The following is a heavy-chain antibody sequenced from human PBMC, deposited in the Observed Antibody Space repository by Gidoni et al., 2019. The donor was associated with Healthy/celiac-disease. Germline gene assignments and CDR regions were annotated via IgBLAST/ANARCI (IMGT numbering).Heavy chain of an antibody. CDR1: GYTFTRYG. J-gene: IGHJ1*01. CDR3: ARDGDFWSGYYTGTYFQH. D-gene: IGHD3-3*01. V-gene: IGHV1-18*01. Sequence: QGQLVQSGAEVKKPGASVKVSCTASGYTFTRYGISWVRQAPGQGREWMGWISAYNGNTNDAQKPQGRVTMTTDTSTSTAYMELRSLRSDDTAVYYCARDGDFWSGYYTGTYFQHWGQGTLVTVSS. CDR2: ISAYNGNT.